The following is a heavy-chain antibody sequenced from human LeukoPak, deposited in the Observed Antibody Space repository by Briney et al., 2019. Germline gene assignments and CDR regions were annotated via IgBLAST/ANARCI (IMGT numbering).Heavy chain of an antibody. Sequence: GGSLRLSCAASGFTFSSHWMSWVRQAPGKGLEWVAIIKQDGSEKYYVDSVKGRFTISRDNTKNSLYLQMNSLRAEDTAVYYCARDWRLDWFDPRGQGTLVTVSS. CDR1: GFTFSSHW. V-gene: IGHV3-7*01. J-gene: IGHJ5*02. CDR3: ARDWRLDWFDP. D-gene: IGHD3-3*01. CDR2: IKQDGSEK.